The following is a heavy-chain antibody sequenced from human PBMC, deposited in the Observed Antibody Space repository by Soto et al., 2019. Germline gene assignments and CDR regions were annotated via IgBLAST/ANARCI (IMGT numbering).Heavy chain of an antibody. CDR3: ARGRVVITFGGVIVIPYFDY. Sequence: SETLSLTCAVYGGSFSGYYWSWIRQPPGKGLERIGEINHSGSTNYNPSLKSRVTISVDTSKNQFSLKLSSVTAADTAVYYCARGRVVITFGGVIVIPYFDYWGQGTLVTVSS. CDR1: GGSFSGYY. V-gene: IGHV4-34*01. J-gene: IGHJ4*02. D-gene: IGHD3-16*02. CDR2: INHSGST.